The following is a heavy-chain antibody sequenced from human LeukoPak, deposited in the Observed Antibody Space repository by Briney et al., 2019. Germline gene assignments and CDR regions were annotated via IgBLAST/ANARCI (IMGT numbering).Heavy chain of an antibody. Sequence: ASVKVSCKASGYTFSSNGISWVRQAPGQGLEWVGWISAYSGNSNYAQKFQERVTMTTDTSTSTAYMELRSLRSDDTAVYYCARVVESYYRRSAFDIWGQGTMVTVSS. CDR2: ISAYSGNS. J-gene: IGHJ3*02. D-gene: IGHD3-10*01. CDR1: GYTFSSNG. V-gene: IGHV1-18*01. CDR3: ARVVESYYRRSAFDI.